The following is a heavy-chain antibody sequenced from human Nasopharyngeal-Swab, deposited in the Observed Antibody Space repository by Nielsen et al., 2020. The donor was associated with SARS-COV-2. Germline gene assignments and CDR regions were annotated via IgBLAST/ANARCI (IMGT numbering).Heavy chain of an antibody. CDR3: ARGDGYYSDY. V-gene: IGHV4-31*03. CDR2: IYYSGST. CDR1: GGSISSGGYY. Sequence: SETLSLTCTVSGGSISSGGYYWSWIRQHPGKGLEWIGYIYYSGSTYYNPSLKSRVSISVDTSKNQFSLKLSSVTAADTAVYYCARGDGYYSDYWGQGTLVTVSS. D-gene: IGHD5-24*01. J-gene: IGHJ4*02.